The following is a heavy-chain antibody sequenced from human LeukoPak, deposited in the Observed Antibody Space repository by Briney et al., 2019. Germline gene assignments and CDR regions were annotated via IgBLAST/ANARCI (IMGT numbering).Heavy chain of an antibody. V-gene: IGHV1-69*13. J-gene: IGHJ5*02. D-gene: IGHD3-10*01. CDR3: ARGGGGDMVRGVIKLCWFDP. Sequence: ASVKVPFKASGGTFSSYAISWVRQAPGQGLEWMGGIIPIFGTANYAQKFQGRVTITADESTSTAYMELSGLRSEDTAVYYCARGGGGDMVRGVIKLCWFDPWGQGTLVTVSS. CDR2: IIPIFGTA. CDR1: GGTFSSYA.